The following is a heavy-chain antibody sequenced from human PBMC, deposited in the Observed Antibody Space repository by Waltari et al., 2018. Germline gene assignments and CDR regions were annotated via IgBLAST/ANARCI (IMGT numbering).Heavy chain of an antibody. J-gene: IGHJ6*03. CDR2: IIPFFGTS. CDR1: GVTFNSHA. V-gene: IGHV1-69*12. D-gene: IGHD3-22*01. Sequence: QVQLVQSGAEVKKPGSSVKVSCKASGVTFNSHASSWVRQAPGQGLEWMGGIIPFFGTSNYAQKFQGRVTITADESTTTSYMELTSLRSEDTAVYCASPTRVDSSIYHGYYYMDVWGQGTTVTISS. CDR3: SPTRVDSSIYHGYYYMDV.